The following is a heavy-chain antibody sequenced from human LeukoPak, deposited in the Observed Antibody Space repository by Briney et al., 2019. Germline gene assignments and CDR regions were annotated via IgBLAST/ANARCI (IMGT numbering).Heavy chain of an antibody. J-gene: IGHJ4*02. V-gene: IGHV3-72*01. CDR1: GFNFNNAW. D-gene: IGHD2-21*01. Sequence: GGSLRLSCTTSGFNFNNAWMNWVRQAPGKGLEWVGRIKHKAHSYTTEYAASVKGRFTISRDDSKSSLYLQMNSLKIEDTAVYYCAQFAKGGWGQGTLVTVSS. CDR2: IKHKAHSYTT. CDR3: AQFAKGG.